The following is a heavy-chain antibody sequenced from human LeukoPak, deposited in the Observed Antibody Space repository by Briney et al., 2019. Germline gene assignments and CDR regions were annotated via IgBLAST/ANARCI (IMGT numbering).Heavy chain of an antibody. CDR2: IRYDGSNK. Sequence: PGGSLRLSCAASGFTFSSYGMHWVRQAPGKGLEWVAFIRYDGSNKYYADSVKGRFTISRDNSKNTLYLQMNSLRAEDTAVYYCARDLTVVTSGFDYWGQGTLVTVSS. J-gene: IGHJ4*02. CDR1: GFTFSSYG. D-gene: IGHD4-23*01. V-gene: IGHV3-30*02. CDR3: ARDLTVVTSGFDY.